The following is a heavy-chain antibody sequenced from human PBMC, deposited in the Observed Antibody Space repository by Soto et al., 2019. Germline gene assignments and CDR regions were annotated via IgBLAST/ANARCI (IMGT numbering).Heavy chain of an antibody. J-gene: IGHJ4*02. CDR2: ITGGGNT. CDR3: AKVPWGSSRTGGFDF. CDR1: GFTFTNYA. V-gene: IGHV3-23*01. D-gene: IGHD6-6*01. Sequence: EVQLLESGGGLVQPGGSMRLSCAASGFTFTNYAMNWVRQAPGKGLERFSAITGGGNTYYADSVKGRFTISRDSFESTLYLQMNSLKAEDTAVYYCAKVPWGSSRTGGFDFWGQGSLVTVS.